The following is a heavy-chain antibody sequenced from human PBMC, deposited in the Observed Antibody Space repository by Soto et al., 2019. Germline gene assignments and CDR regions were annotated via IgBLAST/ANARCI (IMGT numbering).Heavy chain of an antibody. Sequence: QVQLVESGGGVVQPGRSLRLSCAASGFTFSSYAMHWVRQAPGKGLEWVTVISYDGSNKYYADSVKGRFTVSRDNSKNTLYLHMNSLRAEDAAEYYCARDSWSFDYWGQGTLVTVSP. J-gene: IGHJ4*02. CDR3: ARDSWSFDY. V-gene: IGHV3-30*01. D-gene: IGHD2-15*01. CDR2: ISYDGSNK. CDR1: GFTFSSYA.